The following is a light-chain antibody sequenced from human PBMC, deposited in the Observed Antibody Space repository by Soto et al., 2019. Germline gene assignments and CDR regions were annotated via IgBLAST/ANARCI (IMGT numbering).Light chain of an antibody. CDR3: CSYAGSNTFV. J-gene: IGLJ1*01. CDR2: EVT. Sequence: QSALTQPPSASGSPGQSVTISCTGTSRDVGDYDYVSWFQQHPGKAPKLMIYEVTKRPSGVPDRFSGSKSGNSASLTVSGRQAEDEADYYCCSYAGSNTFVFGTGTKLTVL. V-gene: IGLV2-8*01. CDR1: SRDVGDYDY.